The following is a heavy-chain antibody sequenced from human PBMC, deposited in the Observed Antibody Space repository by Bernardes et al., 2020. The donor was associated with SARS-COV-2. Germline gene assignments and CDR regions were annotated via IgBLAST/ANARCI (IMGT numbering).Heavy chain of an antibody. D-gene: IGHD1-1*01. CDR3: ARLGLSPTTLLNDY. Sequence: SVKVSCKTSGYTFTGYHLHWVRQAPGQGLEWMGWIDPNNGITDFAQNFQGRVTLTRDTSISTVYMELSRLRSDDTAVYYCARLGLSPTTLLNDYWGQGTLVTVSS. V-gene: IGHV1-2*02. J-gene: IGHJ4*02. CDR1: GYTFTGYH. CDR2: IDPNNGIT.